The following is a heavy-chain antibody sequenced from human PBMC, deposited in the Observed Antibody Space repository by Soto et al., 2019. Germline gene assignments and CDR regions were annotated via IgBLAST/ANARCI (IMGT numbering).Heavy chain of an antibody. CDR1: GFTVSGNY. V-gene: IGHV3-66*01. J-gene: IGHJ4*02. Sequence: EVLLVESGGGLVQPGGSLRLSCAASGFTVSGNYMSWVRQAPGKGLEWVSLIYSGGSTYYADSVKGRFTISRDNSKNTLYLQMNSLRAEDTAVYYCARGLRVTVTTPFGYWGQGTPVTVSS. CDR2: IYSGGST. D-gene: IGHD4-17*01. CDR3: ARGLRVTVTTPFGY.